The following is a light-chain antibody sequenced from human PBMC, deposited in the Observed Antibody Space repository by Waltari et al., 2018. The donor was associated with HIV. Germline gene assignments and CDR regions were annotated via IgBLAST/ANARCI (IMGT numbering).Light chain of an antibody. CDR3: CSYAGSSTVV. J-gene: IGLJ2*01. Sequence: QSALTQPASVSGSPGQSITISCTGTSSDVGDYNYVSWYQQHPGNAPKLMIYDVNKRPSGVSNRCSGSKSGNTASLTISGLQAEDEADYYCCSYAGSSTVVFGGGTKLTVL. CDR2: DVN. V-gene: IGLV2-23*02. CDR1: SSDVGDYNY.